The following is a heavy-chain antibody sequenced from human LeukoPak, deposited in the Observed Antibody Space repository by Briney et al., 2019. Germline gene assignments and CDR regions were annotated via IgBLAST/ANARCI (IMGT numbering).Heavy chain of an antibody. J-gene: IGHJ4*02. V-gene: IGHV3-48*03. CDR2: VSSTGSTI. CDR1: GFTFSNYE. Sequence: GGSLRLSCAASGFTFSNYEMNWVRQAPGKGLEWVSYVSSTGSTIYYADSVKGRFTISRDNAKNSLYLQMNSLRAEDTAVYYCATEPRFDYWGQGTLVTVSS. CDR3: ATEPRFDY.